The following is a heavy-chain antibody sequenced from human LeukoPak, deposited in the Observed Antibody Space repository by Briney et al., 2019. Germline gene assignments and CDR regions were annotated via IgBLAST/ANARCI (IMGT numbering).Heavy chain of an antibody. CDR2: MNPNSGNT. Sequence: ASVKVSCKASGYTFTSYDINWVRQATGQGLEWMGWMNPNSGNTGYAQKFQGRVTITRNTSISTAYMELSSLRSEDTAVYYCARGPRDSSGYYYDYWGQGTLVTVSS. V-gene: IGHV1-8*03. J-gene: IGHJ4*02. CDR1: GYTFTSYD. D-gene: IGHD3-22*01. CDR3: ARGPRDSSGYYYDY.